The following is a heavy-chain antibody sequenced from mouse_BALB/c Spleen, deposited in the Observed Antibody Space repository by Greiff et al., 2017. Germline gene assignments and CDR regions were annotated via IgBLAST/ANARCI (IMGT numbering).Heavy chain of an antibody. D-gene: IGHD2-1*01. CDR1: GFNIKDYY. V-gene: IGHV14-4*02. CDR2: IDPENGDT. CDR3: NAPYGNYGY. J-gene: IGHJ2*01. Sequence: VHVKQSGAELVRSGASVKLSCTASGFNIKDYYMHWVKQRPEQGLEWIGWIDPENGDTEYAPKFQGKATMTADTSSNTAYLQLSSLTSEDTAVYYCNAPYGNYGYWGQGTTLTVSS.